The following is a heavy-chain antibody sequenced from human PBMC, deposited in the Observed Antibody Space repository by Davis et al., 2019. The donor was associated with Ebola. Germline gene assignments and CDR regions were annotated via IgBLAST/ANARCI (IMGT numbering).Heavy chain of an antibody. V-gene: IGHV4-34*01. J-gene: IGHJ6*03. CDR1: GGSFSGYY. CDR2: INHSGST. Sequence: PSETLSLTCAVYGGSFSGYYWSWIRQPPGKGLEWIGEINHSGSTNYNPSLKSRVTISVDTSKNQFSLKLSSVTAADTAVYYCARACSSTSCYRNYYMDVWGKGTTVTVSS. D-gene: IGHD2-2*01. CDR3: ARACSSTSCYRNYYMDV.